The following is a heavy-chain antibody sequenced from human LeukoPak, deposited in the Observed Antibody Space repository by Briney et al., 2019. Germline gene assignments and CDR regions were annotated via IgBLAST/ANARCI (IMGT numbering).Heavy chain of an antibody. CDR2: IYYSGST. J-gene: IGHJ2*01. V-gene: IGHV4-61*10. D-gene: IGHD3-3*01. CDR3: ARDGVSALNLYSDL. Sequence: SETLSLTCTVSGDSINSGGYYWSWIRQPAGKGLEWIGSIYYSGSTDYNPSLKSRVIISVDTSKNQFSLSLISVTAADTAVYYCARDGVSALNLYSDLWGRGTLVTVSS. CDR1: GDSINSGGYY.